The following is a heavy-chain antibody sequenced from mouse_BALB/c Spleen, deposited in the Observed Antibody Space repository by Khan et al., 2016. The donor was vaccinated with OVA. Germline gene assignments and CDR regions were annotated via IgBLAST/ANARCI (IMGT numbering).Heavy chain of an antibody. CDR3: ARGGGTAPFAY. D-gene: IGHD1-2*01. V-gene: IGHV5-15*02. J-gene: IGHJ3*01. Sequence: EVELVESGGGLVQPGGSRKLSCEASGFTFSDYGMAWVRQAPGKGPEWVAFISDLAYTIYYADAVTGRFTISRENAKNTLYLEMGSLRSEATAIYYCARGGGTAPFAYWGLGTLVTVSA. CDR1: GFTFSDYG. CDR2: ISDLAYTI.